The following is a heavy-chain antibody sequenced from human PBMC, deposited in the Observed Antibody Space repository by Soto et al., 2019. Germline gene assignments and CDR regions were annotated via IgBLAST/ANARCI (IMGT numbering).Heavy chain of an antibody. V-gene: IGHV4-61*01. Sequence: SETLSLTCTVSGGSISSSSYCWGWNRQPPGKGLEWIGYIYYSGSTNYNPSLKSRVTISVDTSKNQFSLKLSSVTAADTAVYYCARDLRADGPTNYYYYYGMDVWGQGTTVTVSS. CDR1: GGSISSSSYC. CDR2: IYYSGST. J-gene: IGHJ6*02. CDR3: ARDLRADGPTNYYYYYGMDV.